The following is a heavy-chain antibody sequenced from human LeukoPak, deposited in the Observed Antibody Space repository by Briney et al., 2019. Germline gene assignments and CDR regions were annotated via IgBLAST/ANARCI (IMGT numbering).Heavy chain of an antibody. CDR3: AKLGDIVVVPAAMVYFQH. CDR1: GFTFSTYA. V-gene: IGHV3-23*01. Sequence: PGGSLRLSCAASGFTFSTYAMSWVRQAPGKGLEWVSAISGSGGTTYYADSVKGRFTIPRDNSKNTLSLQMNSLRAEDTAVYYCAKLGDIVVVPAAMVYFQHWGQGTLVTVSS. CDR2: ISGSGGTT. D-gene: IGHD2-2*01. J-gene: IGHJ1*01.